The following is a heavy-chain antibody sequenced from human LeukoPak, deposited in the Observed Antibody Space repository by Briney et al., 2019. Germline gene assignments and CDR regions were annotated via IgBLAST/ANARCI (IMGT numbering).Heavy chain of an antibody. CDR2: IHYSGST. CDR3: ARGAGGRNGDAFDI. D-gene: IGHD1-1*01. J-gene: IGHJ3*02. V-gene: IGHV4-61*08. Sequence: SETLSLTCTVSGGSISSGGYYWSWLRQPPGKGLEWMGYIHYSGSTNYSPSLKSRVTISVDTSKNQFSLKLSSVTAADTAVYYCARGAGGRNGDAFDIWGQGTMVTVSS. CDR1: GGSISSGGYY.